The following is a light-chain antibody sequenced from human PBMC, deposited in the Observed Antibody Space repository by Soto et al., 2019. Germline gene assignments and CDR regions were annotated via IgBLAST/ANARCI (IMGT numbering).Light chain of an antibody. CDR1: QSISSW. V-gene: IGKV1-5*01. Sequence: DIQMTQSPSTLSASVGDRVTITCRASQSISSWLAWYQQKPGKAPKLLIYDASSLESGVPSRFSGSGSGTEFTLTISSLQPDDFATYYCQQYNSYSPWTFGPGTKVEI. CDR3: QQYNSYSPWT. CDR2: DAS. J-gene: IGKJ1*01.